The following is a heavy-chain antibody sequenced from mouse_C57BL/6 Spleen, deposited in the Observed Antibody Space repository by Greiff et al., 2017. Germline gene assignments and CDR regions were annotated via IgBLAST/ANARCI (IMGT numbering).Heavy chain of an antibody. V-gene: IGHV2-2*01. CDR3: ARKGLLRFYAMDY. D-gene: IGHD1-1*01. Sequence: VKLMESGPGLVQPSQSLSITCTVSGFSLTSYGVHWVRQSPGKGLEWLGVIWSGGSTDYNAAFISRLSISKDNSKSQVFFKMNSLQADDTAIYYCARKGLLRFYAMDYWGQGTSVTVSS. CDR2: IWSGGST. J-gene: IGHJ4*01. CDR1: GFSLTSYG.